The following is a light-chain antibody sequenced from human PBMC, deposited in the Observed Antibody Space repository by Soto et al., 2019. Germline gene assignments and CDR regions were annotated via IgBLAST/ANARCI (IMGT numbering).Light chain of an antibody. CDR3: SSYTSSSTLV. CDR2: DVS. CDR1: SSDVGGYNY. V-gene: IGLV2-14*01. J-gene: IGLJ1*01. Sequence: QSALTQPASVSGSPGQSITISCIGTSSDVGGYNYVSWYQQHPGKAPKLMIYDVSNRPSGVSNRFSGSKSGNTASLTISGLQAEDEADYYCSSYTSSSTLVFGTGTKLTVL.